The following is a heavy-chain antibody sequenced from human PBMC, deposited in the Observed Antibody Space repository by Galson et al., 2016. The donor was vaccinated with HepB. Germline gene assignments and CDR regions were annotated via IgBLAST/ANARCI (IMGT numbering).Heavy chain of an antibody. D-gene: IGHD6-13*01. Sequence: SVKVSCKASGYNFASYGINWVRQAPGQGLEWMGWISTYTGNTNYAERLQDRVTMTTDTSTSTANMELRSLRSDDTAVYYCARDVIPGIAAAGFDPWGQGTLVIVSS. CDR3: ARDVIPGIAAAGFDP. J-gene: IGHJ5*02. V-gene: IGHV1-18*01. CDR1: GYNFASYG. CDR2: ISTYTGNT.